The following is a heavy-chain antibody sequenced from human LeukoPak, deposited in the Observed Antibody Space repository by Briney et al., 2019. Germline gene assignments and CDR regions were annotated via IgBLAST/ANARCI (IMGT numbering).Heavy chain of an antibody. CDR3: SRVDPAMLYFDY. CDR1: GFTFSSYA. J-gene: IGHJ4*02. Sequence: GGSLRLSCAASGFTFSSYAMHWVRQAPGKGLEWVAVISYDGSNKYYADSVKGRFTISRDNSKNTLYLQMNSLRAEDTAVYYCSRVDPAMLYFDYWGQGTLVTVSS. D-gene: IGHD2-2*01. V-gene: IGHV3-30*04. CDR2: ISYDGSNK.